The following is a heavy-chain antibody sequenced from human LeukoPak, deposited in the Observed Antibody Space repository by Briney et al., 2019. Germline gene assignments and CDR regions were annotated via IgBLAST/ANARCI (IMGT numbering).Heavy chain of an antibody. Sequence: ASVKVSCKAAGYTFTSNYIHWVRQAPGQGLEWMGMIYPRDGSTSYAQKFQGRVTVTRDTSTSTVHMELSGLRSEDTAVYYCARDQEGFDYWGQGTLVTVSS. CDR1: GYTFTSNY. CDR2: IYPRDGST. J-gene: IGHJ4*02. V-gene: IGHV1-46*01. CDR3: ARDQEGFDY.